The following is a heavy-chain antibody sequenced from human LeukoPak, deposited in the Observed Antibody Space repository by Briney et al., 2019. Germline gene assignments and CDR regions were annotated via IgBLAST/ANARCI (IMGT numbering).Heavy chain of an antibody. J-gene: IGHJ4*02. CDR2: IHSGGKT. CDR3: TRDLNSGGSC. CDR1: GSTVSSSY. V-gene: IGHV3-53*01. D-gene: IGHD2-15*01. Sequence: GGSLRLSCAASGSTVSSSYMSWVRQAPGKGLEWVSVIHSGGKTYYADSVKGRFSISRDNSKNTLYLQMNSLRAQDTAVYYCTRDLNSGGSCWGQGALVTVSS.